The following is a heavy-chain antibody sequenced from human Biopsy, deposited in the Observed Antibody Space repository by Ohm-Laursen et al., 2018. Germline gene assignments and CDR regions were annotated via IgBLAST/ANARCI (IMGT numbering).Heavy chain of an antibody. V-gene: IGHV4-4*07. J-gene: IGHJ3*02. CDR1: GDSINNYY. CDR3: ARGTGRYYVYGAFDI. CDR2: IYTSGSP. D-gene: IGHD1-26*01. Sequence: SVTLSLTRTVSGDSINNYYWRWIRQPAGKGLEWIGRIYTSGSPNYNLSLESRVTMSVDTSKNQFSLNLRSVTAADTAVYYCARGTGRYYVYGAFDIWGQGTVVTVSS.